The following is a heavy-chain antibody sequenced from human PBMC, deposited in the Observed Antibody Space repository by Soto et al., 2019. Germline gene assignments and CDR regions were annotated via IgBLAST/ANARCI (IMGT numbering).Heavy chain of an antibody. CDR2: ITSSGGAT. J-gene: IGHJ5*02. D-gene: IGHD3-10*01. Sequence: PGGSLRLSCASSGFVFRAYGMSWVRQAPGKGLEWVSAITSSGGATYYADSVKGRFTISRHNSTNTLDLQMHSLRPEDSAVFYCPKGGLVRGLYNWFAPWGQGPLVTVSS. V-gene: IGHV3-23*01. CDR3: PKGGLVRGLYNWFAP. CDR1: GFVFRAYG.